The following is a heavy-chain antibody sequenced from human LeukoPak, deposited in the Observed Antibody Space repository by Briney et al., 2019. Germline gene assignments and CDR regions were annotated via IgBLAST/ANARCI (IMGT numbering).Heavy chain of an antibody. Sequence: XFSXXXISWVRQAPGQGLEWMGRIIPILGIANYAQKFQGRVTITADKSTSTAYMELSSLRSEDTAVYYCARVGGSGSIIGYWGQGTLVTVSS. J-gene: IGHJ4*02. CDR2: IIPILGIA. D-gene: IGHD3-10*01. V-gene: IGHV1-69*04. CDR3: ARVGGSGSIIGY. CDR1: XFSXXX.